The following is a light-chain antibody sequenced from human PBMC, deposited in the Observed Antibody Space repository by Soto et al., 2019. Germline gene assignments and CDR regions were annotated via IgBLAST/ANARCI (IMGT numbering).Light chain of an antibody. V-gene: IGKV3D-11*03. CDR1: QYIGNK. CDR2: DAS. J-gene: IGKJ5*01. Sequence: EIVLTQSPATLSSFPGDRVTLSCRARQYIGNKVGWYQQKPGQAPRLLIYDASNRATGVPARFSGSGSGTDFTLTISSLEPEDFAVYYCQHRSNWPPLTFGQGTRLEIK. CDR3: QHRSNWPPLT.